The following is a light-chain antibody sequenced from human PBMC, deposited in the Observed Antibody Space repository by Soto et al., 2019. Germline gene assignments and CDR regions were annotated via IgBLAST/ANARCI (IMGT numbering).Light chain of an antibody. V-gene: IGLV1-44*01. CDR1: SSNIGSNT. CDR2: SNN. Sequence: QSVLTQPPSASGTPGQRVTISCSGSSSNIGSNTVNWYQQLPGTDPKLLIYSNNQRPSGVPDRFSGAKSGTSASLAINGLQAEDEDDYYCAAWDDSLNGNWVFGGGTKLTVL. CDR3: AAWDDSLNGNWV. J-gene: IGLJ3*02.